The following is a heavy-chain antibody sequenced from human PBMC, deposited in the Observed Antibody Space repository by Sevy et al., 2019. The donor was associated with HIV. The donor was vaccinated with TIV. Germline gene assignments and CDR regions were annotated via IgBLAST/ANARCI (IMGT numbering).Heavy chain of an antibody. J-gene: IGHJ6*02. CDR3: AKRPDLGVSLPTGVLDV. CDR1: GFTFSNSA. V-gene: IGHV3-23*01. D-gene: IGHD3-16*01. CDR2: ISDSGGRA. Sequence: GGSLRLSCAASGFTFSNSAMSWVRQAPGKGLEWVSAISDSGGRAYYAHSVEGRFTISSDNSKNTLFLQMNSLRVDDTAVYYCAKRPDLGVSLPTGVLDVWGQGTRVTVSS.